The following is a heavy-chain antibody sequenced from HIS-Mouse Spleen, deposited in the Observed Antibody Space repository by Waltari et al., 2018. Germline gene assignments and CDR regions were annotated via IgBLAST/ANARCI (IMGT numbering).Heavy chain of an antibody. CDR1: GGSISSSSYY. J-gene: IGHJ2*01. Sequence: QLQLQESGPGLVKPSETLSRTCTVYGGSISSSSYYWGWIRQPPGKGLEWIGSIYYSGSTYYNPSLKSRVTISVDTSKNQFSLKLSSVTAADTAVYYCAREIPYSSSWYDWYFDLWGRGTLVTVSS. D-gene: IGHD6-13*01. V-gene: IGHV4-39*07. CDR2: IYYSGST. CDR3: AREIPYSSSWYDWYFDL.